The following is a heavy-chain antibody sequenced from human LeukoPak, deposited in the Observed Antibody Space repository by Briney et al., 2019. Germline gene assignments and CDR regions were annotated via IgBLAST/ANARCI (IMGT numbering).Heavy chain of an antibody. CDR2: IKQDGSEK. CDR1: GFTFSKYW. J-gene: IGHJ3*02. V-gene: IGHV3-7*05. Sequence: HPGGSLRLSCAASGFTFSKYWMSWVRQAPGKGLEWVGNIKQDGSEKYYMDSVKGRFTTSRDNAKNSLHLQMNSLSAEDTAVYYCARWGTYSSSWLGGFDIWGQGTMVTVAS. CDR3: ARWGTYSSSWLGGFDI. D-gene: IGHD6-13*01.